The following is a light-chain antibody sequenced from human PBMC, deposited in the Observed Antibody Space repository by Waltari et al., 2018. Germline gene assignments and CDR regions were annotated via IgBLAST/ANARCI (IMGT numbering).Light chain of an antibody. V-gene: IGKV1-39*01. Sequence: DIQMTQSPSSLSASVGDSVTITCRASQTINNYLNWYQQKPGRAPKLLIYGASTLQSGVPSRFSGIGSGTRFTLTISSLQPEDIATYYCQQTYTTLIAFGQGTRLEIK. J-gene: IGKJ5*01. CDR3: QQTYTTLIA. CDR2: GAS. CDR1: QTINNY.